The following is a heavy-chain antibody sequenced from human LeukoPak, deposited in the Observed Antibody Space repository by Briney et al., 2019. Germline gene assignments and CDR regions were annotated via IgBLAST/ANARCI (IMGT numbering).Heavy chain of an antibody. V-gene: IGHV1-18*01. D-gene: IGHD6-13*01. CDR1: GYIFTSYD. J-gene: IGHJ5*02. CDR3: ARQQLVPNWFDP. Sequence: ASVKVSCKASGYIFTSYDISWVLQAPGQGLEWMGWIRSNDGHTKYAQKFQGRVTMTMDTFTTTFYMELKSLTSDDTAMYYCARQQLVPNWFDPWGQGTLVTVSS. CDR2: IRSNDGHT.